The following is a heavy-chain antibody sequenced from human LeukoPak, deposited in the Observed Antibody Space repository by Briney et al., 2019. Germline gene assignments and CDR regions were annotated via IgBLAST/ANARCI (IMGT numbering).Heavy chain of an antibody. CDR1: GFSFTDYY. V-gene: IGHV3-11*06. J-gene: IGHJ4*02. D-gene: IGHD3-22*01. Sequence: GGSLRLSCAASGFSFTDYYMSWIRQAPGKGLEWVSFINSYSNYTNYADSVKGRFSISRDNAKSSLYLQMNSLRAEDTAVYYCATHYYDSRGYDVGYYFDYWGQGTLVTASS. CDR2: INSYSNYT. CDR3: ATHYYDSRGYDVGYYFDY.